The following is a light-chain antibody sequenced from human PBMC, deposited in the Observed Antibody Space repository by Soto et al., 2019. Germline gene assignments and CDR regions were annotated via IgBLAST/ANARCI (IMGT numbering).Light chain of an antibody. V-gene: IGLV1-44*01. J-gene: IGLJ3*02. Sequence: QSVLTQPPSASGTPGQRVSISCSGSSTNIGRNSISWYQNLPGTAPKLLIYTNNQRPSGVPARFSGSKSGTSASLAISGLQSEDEADYYSAAWDDSLSGWVFGGGTKLTVL. CDR3: AAWDDSLSGWV. CDR1: STNIGRNS. CDR2: TNN.